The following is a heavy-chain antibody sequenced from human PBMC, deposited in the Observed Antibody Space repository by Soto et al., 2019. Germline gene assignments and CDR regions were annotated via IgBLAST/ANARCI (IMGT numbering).Heavy chain of an antibody. CDR1: GYSFKDHY. J-gene: IGHJ4*02. CDR3: ARISCKGGSCYFDFDH. V-gene: IGHV1-46*02. CDR2: INPSGEHT. Sequence: ASVKVSCKASGYSFKDHYMHWVRQAPGRGLEWVGIINPSGEHTNYAQQFRGRVAMTRDTSTSTAYMELRSLRSEDTAVYFCARISCKGGSCYFDFDHWGQGTLFTVSS. D-gene: IGHD2-15*01.